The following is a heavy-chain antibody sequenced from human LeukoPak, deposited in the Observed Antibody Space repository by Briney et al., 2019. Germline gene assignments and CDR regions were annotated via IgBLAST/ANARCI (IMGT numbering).Heavy chain of an antibody. Sequence: SETLSLTCAVYGESFSGYYWSWIRQPPGKGLEWIGEINHSGSTNYNPSLKSRVTISVDTSKNQFSLKLSSVTAADTAVYYCARGTAYSSSWYTDYYYYYYMDVWGKGTTVTISS. CDR2: INHSGST. J-gene: IGHJ6*03. V-gene: IGHV4-34*01. CDR1: GESFSGYY. D-gene: IGHD6-13*01. CDR3: ARGTAYSSSWYTDYYYYYYMDV.